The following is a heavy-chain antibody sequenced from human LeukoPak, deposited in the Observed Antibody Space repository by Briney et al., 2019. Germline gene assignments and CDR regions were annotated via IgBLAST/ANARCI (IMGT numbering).Heavy chain of an antibody. CDR2: IKQDGSEK. Sequence: GGPLRLSCAASGFTFSSYWMSRVRQAPGKGLEWVANIKQDGSEKYYVDSVKGRFTISRDNAKNSLYLQMNSLRAEDTAVYYCAELGITMIGGVWGKGTTVTISS. CDR3: AELGITMIGGV. CDR1: GFTFSSYW. J-gene: IGHJ6*04. V-gene: IGHV3-7*01. D-gene: IGHD3-10*02.